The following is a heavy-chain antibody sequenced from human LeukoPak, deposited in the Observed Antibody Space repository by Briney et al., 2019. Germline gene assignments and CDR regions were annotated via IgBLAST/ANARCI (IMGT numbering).Heavy chain of an antibody. CDR3: AREPSSITMVLAYYGMDV. D-gene: IGHD3-10*01. V-gene: IGHV1-18*01. CDR2: ISAYNGNT. J-gene: IGHJ6*02. CDR1: GYTFTSYG. Sequence: GASVKVSCKASGYTFTSYGISWVRQAPGQGLEWMGWISAYNGNTNYAQKLQGRVTMTTDTSTSTAYMELRSLRSDDTAVYYCAREPSSITMVLAYYGMDVWGQGTTVTVSS.